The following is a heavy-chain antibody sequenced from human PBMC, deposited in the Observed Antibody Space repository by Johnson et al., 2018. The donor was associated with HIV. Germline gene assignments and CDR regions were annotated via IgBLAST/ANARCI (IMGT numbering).Heavy chain of an antibody. D-gene: IGHD3-22*01. Sequence: QVQLVESGGGVVQPGRSLTLSCAASGFTFSSYAMHWVRQAPGKGLEWVAVISYDGSNKYYADSVKGRFTISRDNSKNTLYLQMNSLQTEDTALYYCVRLYYDRRVAFDFWGQGTMVTVSS. CDR2: ISYDGSNK. V-gene: IGHV3-30-3*01. CDR3: VRLYYDRRVAFDF. CDR1: GFTFSSYA. J-gene: IGHJ3*01.